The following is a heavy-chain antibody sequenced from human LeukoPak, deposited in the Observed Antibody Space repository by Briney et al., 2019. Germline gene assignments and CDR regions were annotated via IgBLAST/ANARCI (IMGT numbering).Heavy chain of an antibody. CDR2: IRNDGSNK. V-gene: IGHV3-30*02. J-gene: IGHJ4*02. CDR1: GFTFSTYG. D-gene: IGHD5/OR15-5a*01. CDR3: AKTEVSATLDY. Sequence: PGGSLRLSCAASGFTFSTYGLHWVRQAPGKGLEWVAFIRNDGSNKYYADSVKGRFTISRDNSRNTLPLQMNSLRVEDTAVYYCAKTEVSATLDYWGQGTLVTVSS.